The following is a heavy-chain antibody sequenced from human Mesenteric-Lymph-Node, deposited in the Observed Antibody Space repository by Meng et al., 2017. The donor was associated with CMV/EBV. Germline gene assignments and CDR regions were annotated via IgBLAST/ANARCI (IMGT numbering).Heavy chain of an antibody. D-gene: IGHD3-10*01. V-gene: IGHV3-21*04. CDR3: AKDQSGSYDALTYDAFDI. J-gene: IGHJ3*02. Sequence: GESLKISCAASGFTFSSYSMTWVRQAPGKGLEWVSSITSGPGYIFYADSVKGRFNISRDNAKNSLYLQMNSLRAEDTAVYYCAKDQSGSYDALTYDAFDIWGQGTMVTVSS. CDR2: ITSGPGYI. CDR1: GFTFSSYS.